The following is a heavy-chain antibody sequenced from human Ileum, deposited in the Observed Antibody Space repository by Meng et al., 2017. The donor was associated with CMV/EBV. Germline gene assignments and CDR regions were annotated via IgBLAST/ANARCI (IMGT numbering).Heavy chain of an antibody. J-gene: IGHJ4*02. D-gene: IGHD2-2*01. Sequence: SGFTFRNYVINWVRQAPGKGLEWVSRIGGTDGGYDGSTYYADSVKGRFTISRDNSKSTVYLQMNSLRAEDTAVYFCAVIPEHQVRDYWGQGTLVTVSS. CDR2: IGGTDGGYDGST. V-gene: IGHV3-23*01. CDR3: AVIPEHQVRDY. CDR1: GFTFRNYV.